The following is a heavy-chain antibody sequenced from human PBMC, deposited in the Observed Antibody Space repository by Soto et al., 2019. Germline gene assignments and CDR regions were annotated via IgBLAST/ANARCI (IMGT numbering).Heavy chain of an antibody. CDR3: ARDVCPGSSGYYLDAFDI. CDR1: GLTFMTYH. CDR2: MSNDGSAK. Sequence: PGGSLRLSCVVSGLTFMTYHMYWVRQTPGKGLEWLAFMSNDGSAKSYLDSVRGRFTVSRDNAENSLFLQMNILRAEDTALYYCARDVCPGSSGYYLDAFDIWGQGTMVTVSS. J-gene: IGHJ3*02. V-gene: IGHV3-7*03. D-gene: IGHD6-25*01.